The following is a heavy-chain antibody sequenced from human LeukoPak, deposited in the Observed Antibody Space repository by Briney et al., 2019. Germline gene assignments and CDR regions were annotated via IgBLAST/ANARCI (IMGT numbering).Heavy chain of an antibody. Sequence: SETLSLTCAVYGGSFSGYYWSWIRQPPGKGLEWIGEINHSGSTNYNPSLKSRVTISVDTSKNQFSLELSSVTAADTAVYYCARGLCSGGSCYSANLYYYYGMDVWGQGTTVTVSS. CDR3: ARGLCSGGSCYSANLYYYYGMDV. D-gene: IGHD2-15*01. CDR1: GGSFSGYY. CDR2: INHSGST. V-gene: IGHV4-34*01. J-gene: IGHJ6*02.